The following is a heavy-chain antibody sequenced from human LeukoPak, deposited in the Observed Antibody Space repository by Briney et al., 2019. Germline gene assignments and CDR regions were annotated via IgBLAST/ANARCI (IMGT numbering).Heavy chain of an antibody. D-gene: IGHD6-19*01. V-gene: IGHV3-30*04. CDR3: AREGGQYSSGWYYFDY. CDR2: ISYDGSNK. J-gene: IGHJ4*02. Sequence: PGGSLRLSCAASGFTFSSYAMHWVRQAPGKGLEWVAVISYDGSNKYYADSVKGRFTISRDNSKNTLYLQMNSLRAEDTAVYYYAREGGQYSSGWYYFDYWGQGTLVTVSS. CDR1: GFTFSSYA.